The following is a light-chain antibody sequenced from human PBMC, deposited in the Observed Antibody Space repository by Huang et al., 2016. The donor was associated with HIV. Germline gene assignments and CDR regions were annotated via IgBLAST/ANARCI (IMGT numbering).Light chain of an antibody. CDR3: LQDYNYPRT. CDR2: AAS. CDR1: QAIRND. V-gene: IGKV1-6*01. Sequence: AIQMTQSPSSLSASVGDRVTITCRASQAIRNDLGWYQQRPGKAPKLLSDAASELHSGVPLRFSGSGSGTDFTLTISSLQPEDFATYYCLQDYNYPRTFGQGTKVKI. J-gene: IGKJ1*01.